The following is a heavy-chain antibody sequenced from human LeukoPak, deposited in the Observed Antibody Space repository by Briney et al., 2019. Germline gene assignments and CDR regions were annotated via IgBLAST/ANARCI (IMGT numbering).Heavy chain of an antibody. CDR1: GDSITNNYH. CDR3: ARRLDS. J-gene: IGHJ5*01. Sequence: SETLSLTCTVSGDSITNNYHWSWIRQPPGMGLEFIGYIYYSGSTNYNPSLKSRVTISMDTSKNQFSLRLTSVTAADTAVYYCARRLDSWGQGTRVTVSS. V-gene: IGHV4-59*01. CDR2: IYYSGST.